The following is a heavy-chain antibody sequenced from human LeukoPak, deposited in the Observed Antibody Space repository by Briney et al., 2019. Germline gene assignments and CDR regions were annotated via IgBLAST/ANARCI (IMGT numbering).Heavy chain of an antibody. Sequence: ETLSLTCTVSGGSISSGGYYWTWIRQHPGKGLEWVAGISDSGGSTNYADSVKGRFTISRDNPKNTLYLQMNSLKAEDTAVYFCAKRGVVIRVILVGFHKEAYYFDSWGQGALVTVSS. CDR2: ISDSGGST. CDR3: AKRGVVIRVILVGFHKEAYYFDS. J-gene: IGHJ4*02. V-gene: IGHV3-23*01. D-gene: IGHD3-22*01. CDR1: GGSISSGGYY.